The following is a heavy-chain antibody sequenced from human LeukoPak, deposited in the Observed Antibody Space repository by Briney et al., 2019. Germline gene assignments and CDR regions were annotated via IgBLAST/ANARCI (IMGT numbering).Heavy chain of an antibody. J-gene: IGHJ5*02. V-gene: IGHV4-4*07. CDR2: IYTSEST. CDR1: GGSISSYY. Sequence: PSETLSLTCTVSGGSISSYYWSWIRQPAGKGLEWIGRIYTSESTNYNPSLKSRVTMSVDTSKNQFSLKLSSVTAADTAVYYCAGVKGTLGAPPWFDPWGQGTLVTVSS. D-gene: IGHD1-26*01. CDR3: AGVKGTLGAPPWFDP.